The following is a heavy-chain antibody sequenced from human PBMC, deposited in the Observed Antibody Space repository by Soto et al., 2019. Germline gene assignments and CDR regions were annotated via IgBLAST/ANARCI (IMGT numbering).Heavy chain of an antibody. D-gene: IGHD3-10*01. CDR3: AREKGGEVLDAFDI. Sequence: VGSLRLSCAASGFTSSSYAMHWVRQAPGKGLEWVAVISYDGSNKYYADSVKGRFTISRDNSKNTLYLQMNSLRAEDTAVYYCAREKGGEVLDAFDIWGQGTMVTVSS. CDR2: ISYDGSNK. CDR1: GFTSSSYA. V-gene: IGHV3-30-3*01. J-gene: IGHJ3*02.